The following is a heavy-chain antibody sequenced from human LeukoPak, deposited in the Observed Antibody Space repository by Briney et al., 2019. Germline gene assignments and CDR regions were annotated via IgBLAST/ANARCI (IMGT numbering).Heavy chain of an antibody. CDR3: ATESPITMIVVVSRVDAFDI. D-gene: IGHD3-22*01. J-gene: IGHJ3*02. V-gene: IGHV1-24*01. Sequence: ASVKVSCKVSGYTLTELSMHWVRQAPGKGLEWMGGFDPEDGETIYAQKFQGRVTMTEDTSTDTAYMELSSLRSEDTAVYYCATESPITMIVVVSRVDAFDIWGRGTMVTVSS. CDR1: GYTLTELS. CDR2: FDPEDGET.